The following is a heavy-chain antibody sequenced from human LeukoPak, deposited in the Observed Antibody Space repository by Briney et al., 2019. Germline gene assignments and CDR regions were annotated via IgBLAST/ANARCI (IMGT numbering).Heavy chain of an antibody. Sequence: ASVKVSCKVSGYTLTELSMHWVRQAPGKGLEWMGGFDPEDGETIYAQKFQGRVTMTEDTSTDTAYMELSSLRSEDTAVYYCATDTPYSGGFRRPQAFDIWGQGTMVTVSS. CDR1: GYTLTELS. D-gene: IGHD1-26*01. CDR2: FDPEDGET. V-gene: IGHV1-24*01. CDR3: ATDTPYSGGFRRPQAFDI. J-gene: IGHJ3*02.